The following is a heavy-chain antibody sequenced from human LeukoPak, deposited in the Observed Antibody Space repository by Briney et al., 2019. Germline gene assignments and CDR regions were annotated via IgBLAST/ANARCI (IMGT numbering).Heavy chain of an antibody. CDR1: GFSISSYE. CDR3: ARVELAPYYYYMDV. J-gene: IGHJ6*03. V-gene: IGHV3-48*03. CDR2: TSSSGSTI. D-gene: IGHD1-7*01. Sequence: GGSLRLSCAASGFSISSYEMKWVRQAPGKGLEWVSHTSSSGSTILYADSVKGRFTISRDNAKTSLYLQMNSLRAEDTAVYYCARVELAPYYYYMDVWGKGTTVTVSS.